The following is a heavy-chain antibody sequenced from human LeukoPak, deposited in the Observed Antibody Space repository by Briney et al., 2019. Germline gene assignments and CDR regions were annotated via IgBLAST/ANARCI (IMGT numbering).Heavy chain of an antibody. Sequence: SSETLSLTCAVSGYSISSGYYWGWIRQPPGKGLEWIGSIYHSGSTYYNPSLKSRVTISVDTSKNQFSLKLSSVTAADTAVYYCAGSGSYYFIDFWGQGTLVTVSS. J-gene: IGHJ4*02. CDR1: GYSISSGYY. CDR3: AGSGSYYFIDF. V-gene: IGHV4-38-2*01. D-gene: IGHD1-26*01. CDR2: IYHSGST.